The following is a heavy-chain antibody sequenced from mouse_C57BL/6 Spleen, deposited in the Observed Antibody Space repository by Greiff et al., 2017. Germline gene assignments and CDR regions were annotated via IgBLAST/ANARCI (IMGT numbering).Heavy chain of an antibody. CDR1: GFTFSDYY. V-gene: IGHV5-16*01. Sequence: EVHLVESEGGLVQPGSSMKLSCTASGFTFSDYYMAWVRQVPEKGLEWVANINYDGSSTYYLDSLKSRFIISRDNAKNILYLQMSSLKSEDTATYYCARDGGYDPYAMDYWGQGTSVTVSS. D-gene: IGHD2-3*01. CDR2: INYDGSST. CDR3: ARDGGYDPYAMDY. J-gene: IGHJ4*01.